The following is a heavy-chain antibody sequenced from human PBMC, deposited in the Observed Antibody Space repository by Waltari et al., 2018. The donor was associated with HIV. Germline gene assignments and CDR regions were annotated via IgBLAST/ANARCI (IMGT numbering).Heavy chain of an antibody. V-gene: IGHV1-69*01. CDR2: IIPIFGTA. J-gene: IGHJ3*02. Sequence: QVQLVQSGAEVKKPGSSVKVSCKASGGTFSSYAISWVRQAPGQGLEWMGGIIPIFGTANYAQKFQGRVTITADESTSTAYMELSSLRSEDTAVYYCARDGDTAMVPRRGDAFDIWGQGTMVTVSS. CDR3: ARDGDTAMVPRRGDAFDI. D-gene: IGHD5-18*01. CDR1: GGTFSSYA.